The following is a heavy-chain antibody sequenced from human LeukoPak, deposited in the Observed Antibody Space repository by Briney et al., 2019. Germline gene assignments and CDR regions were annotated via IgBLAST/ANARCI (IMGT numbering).Heavy chain of an antibody. Sequence: GGSLRFSCAASGLTVSSNYMSWVRQAPGKGLEWVSIIYSGGSTYYADSVKGRFIISRDNSKNTLYLQMNSLRAEDTAVYYCAKNWGGPGYWGQGTLVTVSS. V-gene: IGHV3-53*01. CDR3: AKNWGGPGY. CDR1: GLTVSSNY. J-gene: IGHJ4*02. D-gene: IGHD7-27*01. CDR2: IYSGGST.